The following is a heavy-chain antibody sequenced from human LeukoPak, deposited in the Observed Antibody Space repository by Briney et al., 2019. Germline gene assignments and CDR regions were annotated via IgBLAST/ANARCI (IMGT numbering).Heavy chain of an antibody. CDR2: IIPVFGTA. J-gene: IGHJ6*03. D-gene: IGHD2-15*01. V-gene: IGHV1-69*06. CDR1: GGTFSTYV. Sequence: SVKVSCKASGGTFSTYVISWVRQAPGQGLEWMGGIIPVFGTANYAEKFQDRVTITADKSTSTAYMELSSLRSEDTAMYYCAINRAGYCGGGSCYRHEFYYMDVWGKGTSVTVSS. CDR3: AINRAGYCGGGSCYRHEFYYMDV.